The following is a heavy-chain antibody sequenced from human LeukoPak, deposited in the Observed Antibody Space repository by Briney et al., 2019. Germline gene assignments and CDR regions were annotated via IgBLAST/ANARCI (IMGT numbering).Heavy chain of an antibody. CDR1: GGTFSSYA. D-gene: IGHD6-13*01. J-gene: IGHJ1*01. CDR3: ARDRTAAAGRAEYFQH. CDR2: IIPIFGTA. V-gene: IGHV1-69*13. Sequence: ASVKVSCKASGGTFSSYAISWVRQAPGQGLEWMGGIIPIFGTANYAQKFQGRVTITADESTSTAYMELSSLRSEDTAVYYCARDRTAAAGRAEYFQHWGQGTLVTVSS.